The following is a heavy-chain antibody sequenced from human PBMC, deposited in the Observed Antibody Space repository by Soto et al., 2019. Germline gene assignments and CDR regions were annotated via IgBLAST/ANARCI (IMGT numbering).Heavy chain of an antibody. J-gene: IGHJ4*02. CDR2: ISPTSGGS. Sequence: QVQLVQSGAEVKKPGASVKVSCKASGYTFTGYDIHWVRQAPGQGLEWMGWISPTSGGSIHAKKFQGRVTMTRDTSIPTAYMELSRLTSDDTAVYYCARGSGTDYWGQGSLVTVSS. V-gene: IGHV1-2*02. CDR1: GYTFTGYD. CDR3: ARGSGTDY. D-gene: IGHD6-19*01.